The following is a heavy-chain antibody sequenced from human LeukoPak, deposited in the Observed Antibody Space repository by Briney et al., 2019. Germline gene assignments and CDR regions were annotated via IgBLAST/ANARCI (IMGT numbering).Heavy chain of an antibody. J-gene: IGHJ4*02. V-gene: IGHV3-7*01. Sequence: SGVPLRLSCAASGFTFSTYWMSWVRQAPGKGLQWVANIKQDGSEKSYVDSVKGRFTISRDNAKNSLYLQMNSLRAEDTAVYYCARDASTAGTTWDYWGQGTLVTVSS. D-gene: IGHD1-1*01. CDR3: ARDASTAGTTWDY. CDR2: IKQDGSEK. CDR1: GFTFSTYW.